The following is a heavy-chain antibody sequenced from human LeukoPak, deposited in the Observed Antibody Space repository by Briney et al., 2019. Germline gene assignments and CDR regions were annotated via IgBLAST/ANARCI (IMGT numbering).Heavy chain of an antibody. CDR3: AKGLWFGELSIWDY. D-gene: IGHD3-10*01. Sequence: GGSLRLSCAASGFTFSSYAMSWVRQAPGKGLEWVSAISGSGGSTYYADSVKGRFTISRDNSKNTLYLQMNSLRAEDTAVYHCAKGLWFGELSIWDYWGRGTLVTVSS. J-gene: IGHJ4*02. CDR1: GFTFSSYA. V-gene: IGHV3-23*01. CDR2: ISGSGGST.